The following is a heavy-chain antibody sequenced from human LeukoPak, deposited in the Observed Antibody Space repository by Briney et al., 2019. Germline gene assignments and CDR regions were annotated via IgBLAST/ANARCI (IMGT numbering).Heavy chain of an antibody. V-gene: IGHV1-69*13. CDR3: AKGYYSGYYYRSDF. CDR1: GGTFSSYA. Sequence: ASVKVSCKASGGTFSSYAISWVRQAPGQGLEWMGGIIPIFGTANYAQKFQGRVTITADESTSTAYMELSSLRSEDTAVYYCAKGYYSGYYYRSDFWGQGTLVTVSS. CDR2: IIPIFGTA. D-gene: IGHD3-22*01. J-gene: IGHJ4*02.